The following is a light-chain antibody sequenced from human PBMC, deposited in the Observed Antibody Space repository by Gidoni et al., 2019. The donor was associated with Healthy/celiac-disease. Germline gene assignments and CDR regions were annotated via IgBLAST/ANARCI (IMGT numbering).Light chain of an antibody. CDR2: WAS. CDR1: QSVLYSSNNKNY. CDR3: QQYYSTPYT. J-gene: IGKJ2*01. V-gene: IGKV4-1*01. Sequence: DSVMTQSPDSLAVSLGERATINCKSSQSVLYSSNNKNYLAWYQQKPGQPPKLLIYWASTRESGVPDRFSGSGSGTDFTLTISSLQAEDVAVYCCQQYYSTPYTFXQXTKLEIQ.